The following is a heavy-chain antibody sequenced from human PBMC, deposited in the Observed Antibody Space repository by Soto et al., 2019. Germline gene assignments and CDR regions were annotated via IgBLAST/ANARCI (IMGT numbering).Heavy chain of an antibody. V-gene: IGHV3-23*01. CDR2: IWGSGGST. D-gene: IGHD2-15*01. CDR1: GFTFSSYG. Sequence: PGGSLRLSCAASGFTFSSYGMHWVRQAPGKGLEWVAAIWGSGGSTYYADSVKGRFTISRDNSKNTLYLQMNSLRAEDTAVYYCARRAEGYCSGGSCYGFDYWGQGTLVTVSS. CDR3: ARRAEGYCSGGSCYGFDY. J-gene: IGHJ4*02.